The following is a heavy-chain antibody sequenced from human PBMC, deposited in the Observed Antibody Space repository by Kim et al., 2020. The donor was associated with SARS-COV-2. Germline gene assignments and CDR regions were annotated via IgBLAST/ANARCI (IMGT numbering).Heavy chain of an antibody. CDR2: INPNSGGT. V-gene: IGHV1-2*06. Sequence: ASVKVSCKASGYTFTGYYIHWVRQAPGQGLEWMGRINPNSGGTNYAQKFQGRVTMTRDTSISTAYMELSRLRSDDTAVYYCGRAGDLVPTLLIDSWGQGTLITVSP. CDR3: GRAGDLVPTLLIDS. CDR1: GYTFTGYY. D-gene: IGHD2-8*02. J-gene: IGHJ5*01.